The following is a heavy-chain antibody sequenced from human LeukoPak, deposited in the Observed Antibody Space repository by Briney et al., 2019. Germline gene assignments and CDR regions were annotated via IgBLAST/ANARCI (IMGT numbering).Heavy chain of an antibody. J-gene: IGHJ4*02. Sequence: PGGSLRLSCAASGFTFSSHAMSWVRQAPGKGLEWVSTISDSGGSTYYADSVKGRFTISRDNSKNTLYLQMNSLRADDTAVYYCARDSERPFDYWGQGTLVTVSS. V-gene: IGHV3-23*01. CDR2: ISDSGGST. CDR3: ARDSERPFDY. D-gene: IGHD1-1*01. CDR1: GFTFSSHA.